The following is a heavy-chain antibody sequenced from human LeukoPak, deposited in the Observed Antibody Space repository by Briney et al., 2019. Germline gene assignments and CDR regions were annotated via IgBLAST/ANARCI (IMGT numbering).Heavy chain of an antibody. Sequence: GSLRLSCAASGFTFSSYWMSWVRQAPGKGLEWVANIKQDGSEKYYVDSVKGRFTISRDNAKNSLYLQMNSLRAEDTAVYYCARASSGPAPDAFDIWGQGTMVTVSS. D-gene: IGHD3-10*01. CDR2: IKQDGSEK. CDR3: ARASSGPAPDAFDI. V-gene: IGHV3-7*01. CDR1: GFTFSSYW. J-gene: IGHJ3*02.